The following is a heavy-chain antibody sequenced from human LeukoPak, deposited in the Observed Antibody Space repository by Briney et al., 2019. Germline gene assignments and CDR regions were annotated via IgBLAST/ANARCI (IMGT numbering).Heavy chain of an antibody. J-gene: IGHJ4*02. D-gene: IGHD3-3*01. V-gene: IGHV3-9*01. CDR2: INWNSGSI. CDR3: AKDMSV. CDR1: GFTFSSYW. Sequence: GGSLRLSCAASGFTFSSYWMHWVRQAPGKGLEWVSGINWNSGSIGYADSVKGRFTISRDNAKNSLYLQMNSLRTEDTALYYCAKDMSVWGQGTLVTVSS.